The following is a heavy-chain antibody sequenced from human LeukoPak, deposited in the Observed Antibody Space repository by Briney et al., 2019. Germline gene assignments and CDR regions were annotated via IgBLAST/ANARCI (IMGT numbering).Heavy chain of an antibody. CDR2: IIPIFGTA. CDR1: GGTFSSYA. J-gene: IGHJ4*02. V-gene: IGHV1-69*06. CDR3: ARVARYYYGSGSPRDYYFDY. D-gene: IGHD3-10*01. Sequence: SVKVSCKASGGTFSSYAISWVRRAPGQGLEWMGGIIPIFGTANYAQKFQGRVTITADKSTSTAYMELSSLRSEDTAVYYCARVARYYYGSGSPRDYYFDYWGQGTLVTVSS.